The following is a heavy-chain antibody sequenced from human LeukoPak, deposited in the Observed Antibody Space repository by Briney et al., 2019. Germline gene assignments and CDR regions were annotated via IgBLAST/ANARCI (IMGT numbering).Heavy chain of an antibody. Sequence: ASVKVSCKASGYTFTGYHMHWVRQAPGQGLEWMGWINTNTGNPAYAQGFTGRFVFSLDTSVSTAYLQISTLRAEDTAVYYCARGPYSGMDVWGQGTTVTVSS. CDR3: ARGPYSGMDV. J-gene: IGHJ6*02. CDR2: INTNTGNP. V-gene: IGHV7-4-1*02. CDR1: GYTFTGYH. D-gene: IGHD4-11*01.